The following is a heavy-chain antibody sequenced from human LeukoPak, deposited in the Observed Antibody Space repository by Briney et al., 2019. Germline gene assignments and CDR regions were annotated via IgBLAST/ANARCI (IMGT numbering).Heavy chain of an antibody. CDR3: ARAQYKSNYGSDY. J-gene: IGHJ4*02. Sequence: GRSLRLSCAASGFTFSSYGMHWVRQAPGKGLEWVAVIWYDGSNKYYADSVKGRFTISRDNSKNTLYLQMNSLRAEDTAVYYCARAQYKSNYGSDYWGQGTLVTVSS. D-gene: IGHD4-17*01. CDR2: IWYDGSNK. V-gene: IGHV3-33*01. CDR1: GFTFSSYG.